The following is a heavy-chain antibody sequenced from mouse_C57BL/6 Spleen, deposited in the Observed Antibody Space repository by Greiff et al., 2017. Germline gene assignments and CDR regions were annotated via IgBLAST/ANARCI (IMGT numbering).Heavy chain of an antibody. D-gene: IGHD1-1*01. CDR1: GYTFTDYY. Sequence: VQLQQSGAELVRPGASVKLSCKASGYTFTDYYINWVKQRPGQGLEWIARIYPGSGNTYYNEKFKGKATLTAEKSSSTAYMQLSSLTSEDSAVYFCARREVAGGFDYWGQGTTLTVSS. J-gene: IGHJ2*01. CDR2: IYPGSGNT. V-gene: IGHV1-76*01. CDR3: ARREVAGGFDY.